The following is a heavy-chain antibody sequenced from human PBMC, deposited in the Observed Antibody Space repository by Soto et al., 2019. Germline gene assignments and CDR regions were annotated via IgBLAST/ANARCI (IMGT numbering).Heavy chain of an antibody. CDR1: GGTFSSYA. Sequence: QVQLVQSGAEVKKPGSSVKVSCKASGGTFSSYAISWVRQAPGQGLEWMGGIISIFGTANYAQKFQGRVTITVDESTSTAYMELSSLRSEDTAVYYCASCEVRGNPKFYYGMDVWGQGTTVTGSS. CDR2: IISIFGTA. J-gene: IGHJ6*02. V-gene: IGHV1-69*01. D-gene: IGHD3-10*01. CDR3: ASCEVRGNPKFYYGMDV.